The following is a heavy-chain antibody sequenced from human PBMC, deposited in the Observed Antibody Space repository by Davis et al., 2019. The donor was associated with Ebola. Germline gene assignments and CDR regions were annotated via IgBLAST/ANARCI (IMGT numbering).Heavy chain of an antibody. J-gene: IGHJ5*02. V-gene: IGHV4-4*02. CDR2: IYHSGST. D-gene: IGHD3-3*01. Sequence: SETLSLTCAVSGGSISSSNWWSWVRQPPGKGLEWIGEIYHSGSTNYNPSLKSRVTISVDKSKNQFSLKLSSVTAADTAVYYCARGKVATFTIFGAKGWFDPWGQGTLVTVSS. CDR1: GGSISSSNW. CDR3: ARGKVATFTIFGAKGWFDP.